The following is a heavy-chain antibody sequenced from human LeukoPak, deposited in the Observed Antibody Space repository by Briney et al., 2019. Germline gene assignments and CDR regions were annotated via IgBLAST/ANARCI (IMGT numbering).Heavy chain of an antibody. V-gene: IGHV4-4*02. Sequence: KSSGTLSLTCAVSGGSISSSNWWSWVRQPPGKGLEWIGEIYHSGSTNYNPSLKSRVTISVDTSKNQFSLKLSSVTAADTAVYYCARGFPYYYGSGSLSYWGQGTLVTVSS. CDR3: ARGFPYYYGSGSLSY. CDR2: IYHSGST. D-gene: IGHD3-10*01. J-gene: IGHJ4*02. CDR1: GGSISSSNW.